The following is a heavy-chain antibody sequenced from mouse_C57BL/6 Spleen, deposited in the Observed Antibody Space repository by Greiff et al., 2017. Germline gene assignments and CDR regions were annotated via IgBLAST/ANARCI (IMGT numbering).Heavy chain of an antibody. Sequence: QVQLKASGPGLVAPSQSLSITCTFSGFSLTSYAISWVRQPPGKVLELLGVIWTGGGTNYNSALKSRLSISKDNSKSQVFLKMNSLQTDDTARYYCARVRDGYYLDYWGQGTTLTVSS. V-gene: IGHV2-9-1*01. CDR2: IWTGGGT. CDR1: GFSLTSYA. CDR3: ARVRDGYYLDY. D-gene: IGHD2-3*01. J-gene: IGHJ2*01.